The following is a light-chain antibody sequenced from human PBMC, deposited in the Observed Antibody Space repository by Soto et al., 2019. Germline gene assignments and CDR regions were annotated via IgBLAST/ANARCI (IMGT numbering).Light chain of an antibody. CDR2: EVS. J-gene: IGLJ2*01. Sequence: QSVLTQPASVSGSPGQSITISCTGTSSDVGGYNYVSWYQQHPGKAPKLMIYEVSNRPSGVSNRFSGSKSGNTASLTISGLQGEDESHYYCSSYTSDTTVLFGGGTKVTVL. CDR3: SSYTSDTTVL. V-gene: IGLV2-14*01. CDR1: SSDVGGYNY.